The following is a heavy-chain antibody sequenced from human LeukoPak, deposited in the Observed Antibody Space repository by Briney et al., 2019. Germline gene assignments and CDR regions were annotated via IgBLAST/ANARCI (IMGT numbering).Heavy chain of an antibody. V-gene: IGHV4-34*01. CDR1: GGSFSGYY. CDR3: ARGIAFPWRLWLYFDY. D-gene: IGHD5-18*01. J-gene: IGHJ4*02. CDR2: INHSGST. Sequence: SETLSLTCAVYGGSFSGYYWSWIRQPPGKGLEWIGEINHSGSTNYNPSLKSRVTISVDTSKNQFSLKLSSVTAADTAVYYCARGIAFPWRLWLYFDYWGQGTLVTVSP.